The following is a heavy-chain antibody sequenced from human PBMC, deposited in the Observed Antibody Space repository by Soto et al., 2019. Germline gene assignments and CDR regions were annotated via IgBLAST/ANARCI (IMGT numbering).Heavy chain of an antibody. D-gene: IGHD2-2*01. CDR2: ISAYNGNT. CDR3: AKDGGRCSSASCHPGV. J-gene: IGHJ6*04. V-gene: IGHV1-18*01. Sequence: GASVKVSCKASGYTFTSYGISWVRQAPGQGLEWMGWISAYNGNTNYAQKLQGRVTMTTDTSTSTAYMELRSLRSDDTAVYYCAKDGGRCSSASCHPGVWGKGTTVTVSS. CDR1: GYTFTSYG.